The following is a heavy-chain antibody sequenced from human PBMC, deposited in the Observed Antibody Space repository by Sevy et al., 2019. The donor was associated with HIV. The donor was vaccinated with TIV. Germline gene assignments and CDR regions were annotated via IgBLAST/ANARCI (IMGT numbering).Heavy chain of an antibody. CDR3: ARDRHIVVVPAAHNWFDP. V-gene: IGHV3-30*04. Sequence: GGSLRLSCAASGFTFSSYAMHWVRQAPGKGLEWVAVISYDGSNKYYADSVKGRFIISRDNSKNTLYLQMNSLRAEDTAVYYCARDRHIVVVPAAHNWFDPWGQGTLVTVSS. J-gene: IGHJ5*02. D-gene: IGHD2-2*01. CDR2: ISYDGSNK. CDR1: GFTFSSYA.